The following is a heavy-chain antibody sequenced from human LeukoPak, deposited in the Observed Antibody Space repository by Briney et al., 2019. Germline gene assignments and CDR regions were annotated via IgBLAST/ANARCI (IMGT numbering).Heavy chain of an antibody. J-gene: IGHJ4*02. V-gene: IGHV4-39*01. CDR2: IYYSETT. Sequence: SETLSLTCTVSGDSISSSLYYWGWIRQPPGRGLEWIETIYYSETTYYNPSLKSRVTISVDTSKNQFALNLSSVTAADTAVYYCARQGDSRGYSTLDYWGQGTLVTVSS. CDR3: ARQGDSRGYSTLDY. CDR1: GDSISSSLYY. D-gene: IGHD3-22*01.